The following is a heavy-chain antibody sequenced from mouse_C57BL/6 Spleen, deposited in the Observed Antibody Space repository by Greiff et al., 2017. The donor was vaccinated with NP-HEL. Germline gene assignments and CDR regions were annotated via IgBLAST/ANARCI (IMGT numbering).Heavy chain of an antibody. Sequence: VQLQQSGPELVKPGASVKISCKASGYAFSSSWMNWVKQRPGKGLEWIGRIYPGDGYTNYTGKFKGKATLTADKSSSTAYMQLSSLTSEDSAVYFCAFYYYGSSHWYFDVWGTGTTVSVSS. J-gene: IGHJ1*03. CDR2: IYPGDGYT. D-gene: IGHD1-1*01. V-gene: IGHV1-82*01. CDR1: GYAFSSSW. CDR3: AFYYYGSSHWYFDV.